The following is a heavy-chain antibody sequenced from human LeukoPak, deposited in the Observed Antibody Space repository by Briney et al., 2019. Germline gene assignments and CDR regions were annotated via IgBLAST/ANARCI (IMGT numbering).Heavy chain of an antibody. CDR1: GGTFSSYA. D-gene: IGHD3-10*01. Sequence: ASVKVSCKASGGTFSSYANSWVRQAPGQGLEWMGGIIPIFGTANYAQKFQGRVTITADESTSTAYRELSSLRSEDTAVYYCASPYRTYYYGSGSFDYWGQGTLVTVSS. V-gene: IGHV1-69*13. CDR2: IIPIFGTA. CDR3: ASPYRTYYYGSGSFDY. J-gene: IGHJ4*02.